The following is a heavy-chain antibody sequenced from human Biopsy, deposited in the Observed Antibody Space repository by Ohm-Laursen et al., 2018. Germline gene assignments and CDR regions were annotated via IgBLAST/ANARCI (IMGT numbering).Heavy chain of an antibody. D-gene: IGHD4-23*01. Sequence: SETLSLTCTVSGGSFTGHYWSWIRQPPGKGLEWIGHISYTGYISYNASPKSRVTISVDTSRNHFSLRLSSLTAADTAVYYCARGSNDFGGLYFPRWGQGTLLTVSS. CDR1: GGSFTGHY. CDR3: ARGSNDFGGLYFPR. CDR2: ISYTGYI. J-gene: IGHJ4*02. V-gene: IGHV4-59*11.